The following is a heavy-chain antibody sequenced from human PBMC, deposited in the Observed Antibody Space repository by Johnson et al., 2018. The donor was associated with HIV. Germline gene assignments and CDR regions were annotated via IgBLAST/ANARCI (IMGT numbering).Heavy chain of an antibody. V-gene: IGHV3-30*19. CDR1: GFTFSNYG. CDR2: ISYDGSNK. J-gene: IGHJ3*02. CDR3: ANSYSSSSGNNDYAFDI. D-gene: IGHD6-6*01. Sequence: VQLVESGGGVVQPGRSLRLSCAASGFTFSNYGIHWVRQAPGKGLEWVAVISYDGSNKYYADSVKGRFTISRDNSKNTLYLQMNSLRAEDTAVYYCANSYSSSSGNNDYAFDIWGQGTMVTVSS.